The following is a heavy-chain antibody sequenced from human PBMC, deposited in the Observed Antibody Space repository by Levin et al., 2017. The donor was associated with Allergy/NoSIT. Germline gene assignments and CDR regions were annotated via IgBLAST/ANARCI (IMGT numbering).Heavy chain of an antibody. D-gene: IGHD1-26*01. J-gene: IGHJ4*02. V-gene: IGHV3-23*01. CDR2: ISGSGGST. CDR1: GFTFSSYA. Sequence: RSGGSLRLSCAASGFTFSSYAMSWVRQAPGKGLEWVSAISGSGGSTYYADSVKGRFTISRDNSKNTLYLQMNSLRAEDTAVYYCAKSGGGIWWELLFFDYWGQGTLVTVSS. CDR3: AKSGGGIWWELLFFDY.